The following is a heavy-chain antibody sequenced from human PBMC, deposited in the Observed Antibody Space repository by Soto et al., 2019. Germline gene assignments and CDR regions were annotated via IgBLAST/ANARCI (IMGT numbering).Heavy chain of an antibody. J-gene: IGHJ4*02. Sequence: QVQLVQAGGEVKKPGASVKVSCQASGYTFINHGISWVRQAPGQGLEWMGWISGYNGNTNYPQKLQGRVTITTDTSTSTAYMELRSLRSDDTAVYYCVRDEIAGACAFDHWGQGTLVTVSS. V-gene: IGHV1-18*01. CDR1: GYTFINHG. CDR2: ISGYNGNT. CDR3: VRDEIAGACAFDH. D-gene: IGHD6-13*01.